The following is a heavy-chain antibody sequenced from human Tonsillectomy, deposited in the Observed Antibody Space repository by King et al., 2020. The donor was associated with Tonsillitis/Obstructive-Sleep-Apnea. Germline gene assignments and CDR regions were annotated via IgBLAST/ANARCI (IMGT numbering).Heavy chain of an antibody. V-gene: IGHV3-74*01. Sequence: VQLVESGGGLVQAGGSLRLSCAASELTFSTYWMHWVRQAPGEGLAWVSRIKGDGSETTYSDSVKGRFTISRDNAKNTLYLQINSPTAEETAVYYCAKGGSYSSVPLDYWGQGTLVTVSS. CDR3: AKGGSYSSVPLDY. J-gene: IGHJ4*02. CDR2: IKGDGSET. D-gene: IGHD3-10*01. CDR1: ELTFSTYW.